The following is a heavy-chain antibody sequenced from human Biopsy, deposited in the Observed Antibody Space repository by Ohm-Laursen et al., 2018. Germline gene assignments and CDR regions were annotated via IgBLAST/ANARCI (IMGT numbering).Heavy chain of an antibody. CDR2: IPPGGGT. D-gene: IGHD1-26*01. J-gene: IGHJ3*02. CDR3: AGIVLGPTNDAFDI. CDR1: GHSIRNYY. Sequence: TLSLTCTVSGHSIRNYYWSWIRQASGKGLEWIGRIPPGGGTIYNPSLTSRVTMSVDTSKNHFPLIQNSATAADTAVYYCAGIVLGPTNDAFDIWGQGTMVTVSP. V-gene: IGHV4-4*07.